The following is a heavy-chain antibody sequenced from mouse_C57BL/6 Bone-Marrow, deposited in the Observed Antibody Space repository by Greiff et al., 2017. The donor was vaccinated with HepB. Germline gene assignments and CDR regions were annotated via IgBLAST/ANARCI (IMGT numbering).Heavy chain of an antibody. CDR3: ARGKDYDYDVTCYFDY. Sequence: VKLMESDAELVKPGASVKISCKVSGYTFTDHTIHWMKQRPEQGLEWIGYIYPRDGSTKYNEKFKGKATLTADKSSSTAYMQLNSLTSEDSAVYFCARGKDYDYDVTCYFDYWGQGTTLTVSS. D-gene: IGHD2-4*01. CDR2: IYPRDGST. J-gene: IGHJ2*01. CDR1: GYTFTDHT. V-gene: IGHV1-78*01.